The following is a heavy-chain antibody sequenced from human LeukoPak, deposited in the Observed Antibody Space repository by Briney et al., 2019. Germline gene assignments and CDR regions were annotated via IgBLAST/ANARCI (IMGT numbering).Heavy chain of an antibody. J-gene: IGHJ4*02. CDR3: AANYYCDSSGRRTRNLDY. CDR2: FDPEDGET. V-gene: IGHV1-24*01. D-gene: IGHD3-22*01. Sequence: ASVKVSCKVSGYTLTELSMHWVRQAPGRGLEWWGGFDPEDGETIYAQKFQARVTMTEDTSTDTAYMELSSLRSEDTAVYYCAANYYCDSSGRRTRNLDYWGQRTLVTVSS. CDR1: GYTLTELS.